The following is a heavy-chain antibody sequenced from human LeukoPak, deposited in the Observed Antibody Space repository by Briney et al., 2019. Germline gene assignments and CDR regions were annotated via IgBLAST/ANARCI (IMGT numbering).Heavy chain of an antibody. CDR2: ISGSGVST. V-gene: IGHV3-23*01. Sequence: GGSLRLSCAASGVTFSNYAMSWVRQAPGKGLEWVSTISGSGVSTYYADSVTGRFTISRDNSKNTLYLQMNSLRAEDTAVYYCANNKGVPAALPFDPWGQGTLVTVSS. D-gene: IGHD2-2*01. CDR3: ANNKGVPAALPFDP. J-gene: IGHJ5*02. CDR1: GVTFSNYA.